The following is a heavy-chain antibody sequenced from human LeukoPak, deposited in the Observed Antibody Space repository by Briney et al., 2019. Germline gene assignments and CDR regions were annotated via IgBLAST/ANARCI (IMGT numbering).Heavy chain of an antibody. Sequence: PSETLSLTCAVYGGSFSGYYWSWIRQPPGKGLEWIGENNHSGNTNYNPSLKSRVTISVDTSKNQFSLKLSSATVADTAVYYCARLGYCSGGTCYSVPFDYWGQGTLVTVSS. V-gene: IGHV4-34*01. J-gene: IGHJ4*02. D-gene: IGHD2-15*01. CDR3: ARLGYCSGGTCYSVPFDY. CDR1: GGSFSGYY. CDR2: NNHSGNT.